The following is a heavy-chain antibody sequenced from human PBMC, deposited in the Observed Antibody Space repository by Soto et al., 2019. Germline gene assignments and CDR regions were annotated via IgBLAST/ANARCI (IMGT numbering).Heavy chain of an antibody. CDR1: GFTFSSYA. D-gene: IGHD4-4*01. Sequence: QMQLVESGGGVVQPGRSLRLSCAASGFTFSSYAMHWVRQAPGKGLEWVAVISYDGSNKYYADSVKGRFTISRDNSKNTLYLQMNSLRAEDTAVYYCARDLSNSEEGYYGMDVWGQGTTVTVSS. CDR2: ISYDGSNK. J-gene: IGHJ6*02. V-gene: IGHV3-30-3*01. CDR3: ARDLSNSEEGYYGMDV.